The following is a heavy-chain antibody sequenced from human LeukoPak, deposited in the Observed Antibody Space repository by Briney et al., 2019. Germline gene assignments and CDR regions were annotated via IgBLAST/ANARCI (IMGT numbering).Heavy chain of an antibody. Sequence: PGGSLRLSCAASGFTFSSYEMNWVRQAPGKGLEWVSYISSSGSTIYYAGSVKGRFTISRDNAKNSLYLQMNSLRAEDTAVYYCARDLIVATIDKPTPHASRYYYGMDVWGQGTTVTVSS. J-gene: IGHJ6*02. CDR1: GFTFSSYE. V-gene: IGHV3-48*03. CDR2: ISSSGSTI. CDR3: ARDLIVATIDKPTPHASRYYYGMDV. D-gene: IGHD5-12*01.